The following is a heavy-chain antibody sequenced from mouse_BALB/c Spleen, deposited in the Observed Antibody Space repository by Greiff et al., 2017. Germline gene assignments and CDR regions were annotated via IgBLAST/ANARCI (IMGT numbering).Heavy chain of an antibody. CDR2: ISSGSSTI. V-gene: IGHV5-17*02. D-gene: IGHD1-2*01. Sequence: EVQGVESGGGLVQPGGSRKLSCAASGFTFSSFGMHWVRQAPEKGLEWVAYISSGSSTIYYADTVKGRFTISRDNPKNTLFLQMTSLRSEDTAMYYCAGGYTGAMDYWGQGTSVTVSS. CDR3: AGGYTGAMDY. CDR1: GFTFSSFG. J-gene: IGHJ4*01.